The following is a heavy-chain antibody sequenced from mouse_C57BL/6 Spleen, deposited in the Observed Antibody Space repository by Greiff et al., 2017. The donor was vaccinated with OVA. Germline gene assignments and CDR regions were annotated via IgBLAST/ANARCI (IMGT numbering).Heavy chain of an antibody. J-gene: IGHJ2*01. CDR3: AAGWLLRGFEY. CDR2: IDPSDSYT. CDR1: GYTFTSYW. Sequence: QVQLQQPGAELVMPGASVKLSCKASGYTFTSYWMHWVKQRPGQGLEWIGEIDPSDSYTNYNQKFKGKSTLTVDKSSSTAYMQLSSLTSEDSAVYYCAAGWLLRGFEYWGQGTTLTVSS. D-gene: IGHD2-3*01. V-gene: IGHV1-69*01.